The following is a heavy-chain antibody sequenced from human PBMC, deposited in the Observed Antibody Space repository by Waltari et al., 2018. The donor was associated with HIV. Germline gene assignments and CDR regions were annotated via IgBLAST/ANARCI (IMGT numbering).Heavy chain of an antibody. CDR2: VYYSGST. V-gene: IGHV4-59*01. J-gene: IGHJ6*02. CDR3: ARVSDYGYSSSWYYGNYYYGMDV. CDR1: GGSIRRYY. D-gene: IGHD6-13*01. Sequence: QVQLQESGPGLVKPSETLSLTCTVSGGSIRRYYGRWIPQPPGKGREGSGYVYYSGSTNYNPSLKSRVTISVDTSKNQFSLKLSSVTAADTAVYYCARVSDYGYSSSWYYGNYYYGMDVWGQGTTVTVSS.